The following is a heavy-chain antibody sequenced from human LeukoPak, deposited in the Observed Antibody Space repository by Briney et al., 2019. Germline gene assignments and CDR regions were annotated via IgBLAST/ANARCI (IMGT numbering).Heavy chain of an antibody. J-gene: IGHJ4*02. Sequence: GGSLRLSCAASGFTFSSYAMSWVRQAPGKGLEWVSAISGSGGSTYYADSVKGRFTISRDSSKNTLYLQMNSLRAEDTAVYYCAKGSMVRGATNFDYWGQGTLVTVSS. D-gene: IGHD3-10*01. CDR2: ISGSGGST. CDR1: GFTFSSYA. V-gene: IGHV3-23*01. CDR3: AKGSMVRGATNFDY.